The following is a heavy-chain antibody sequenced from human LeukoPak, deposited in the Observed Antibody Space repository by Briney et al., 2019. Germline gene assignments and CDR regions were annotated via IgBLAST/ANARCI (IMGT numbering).Heavy chain of an antibody. CDR2: IYYSGST. D-gene: IGHD5-12*01. CDR1: GGSISSGGYY. Sequence: PSEPVSLTCTVSGGSISSGGYYWSWLRQHPGKGLEWIGYIYYSGSTYYNPSLKSRVNISVDTSKNQFSLKLSSVTAADTAVYYCARGGGLVATPWFDPWGQGTLFTVSP. J-gene: IGHJ5*02. CDR3: ARGGGLVATPWFDP. V-gene: IGHV4-31*03.